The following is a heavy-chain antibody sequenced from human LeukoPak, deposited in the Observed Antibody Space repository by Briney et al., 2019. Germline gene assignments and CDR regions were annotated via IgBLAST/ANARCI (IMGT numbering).Heavy chain of an antibody. V-gene: IGHV1-69*13. CDR2: IIPIFGTA. CDR3: AYTAMVSDVPSKKTPGYFDL. J-gene: IGHJ2*01. Sequence: SVKVSCRASGGTFSSYAISWVRQAPGQGLEWMGGIIPIFGTANYAQKFQGRVTITADESTSTAYMELSSLRSEDTAVYYCAYTAMVSDVPSKKTPGYFDLWGRGTLVTVSS. D-gene: IGHD5-18*01. CDR1: GGTFSSYA.